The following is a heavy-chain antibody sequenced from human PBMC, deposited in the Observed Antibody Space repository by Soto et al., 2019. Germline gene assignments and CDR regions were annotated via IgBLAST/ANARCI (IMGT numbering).Heavy chain of an antibody. V-gene: IGHV4-4*02. D-gene: IGHD3-22*01. CDR2: IYHSGST. J-gene: IGHJ4*02. CDR1: SGSISSSNW. Sequence: PSETLSLTCAVSSGSISSSNWWSWVRQPPGKGLEWIGEIYHSGSTNYNPSLKSRVTISVDKSKNQFSLKLSSVTAADTAVYYCARLANYDSSGYYYLAGSDYWGQGTLVTVSS. CDR3: ARLANYDSSGYYYLAGSDY.